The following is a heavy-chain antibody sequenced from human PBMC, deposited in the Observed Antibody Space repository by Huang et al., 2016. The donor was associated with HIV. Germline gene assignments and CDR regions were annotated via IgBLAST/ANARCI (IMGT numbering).Heavy chain of an antibody. CDR2: LYYTGKK. V-gene: IGHV4-39*01. D-gene: IGHD3-3*01. CDR1: GGSINPGRYY. CDR3: ARNHDFWRGRMFAISYFDV. J-gene: IGHJ2*01. Sequence: QMRFQESGPGLVKPSGTLSLTCNVSGGSINPGRYYWGWIRQPPGKGLEWVGSLYYTGKKHYDPSLKGRLTMSADTSKNQFSLNLSSVTAADTAIYYCARNHDFWRGRMFAISYFDVWGRGTLVTVAS.